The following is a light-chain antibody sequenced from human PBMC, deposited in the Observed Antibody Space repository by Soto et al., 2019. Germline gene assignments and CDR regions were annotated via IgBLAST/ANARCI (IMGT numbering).Light chain of an antibody. CDR3: QQYGSSPRT. J-gene: IGKJ1*01. V-gene: IGKV3-20*01. Sequence: EIVLTQSPATLSSSPGETATLSCRASQYVGTRLAWYQHKPGQAPRLLIYYTSNRATGIPARFSGSGSGTDFTLTISGLEPEDFAVYYCQQYGSSPRTFGQGTKVDIK. CDR1: QYVGTR. CDR2: YTS.